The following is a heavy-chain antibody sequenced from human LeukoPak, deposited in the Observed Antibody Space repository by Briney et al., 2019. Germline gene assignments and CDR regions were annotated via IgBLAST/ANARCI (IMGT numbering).Heavy chain of an antibody. CDR2: ISSSSSYI. Sequence: PGGSLRLSCAASGFTFSRYSMNWVRQAPGKGLEWVSSISSSSSYIYYADSVKGRFTISRDNAKNSLYLQMNSLGAEDTVVYYCARETLVGANNEAFDIWGQGTMVTVSS. CDR3: ARETLVGANNEAFDI. V-gene: IGHV3-21*01. J-gene: IGHJ3*02. D-gene: IGHD1-26*01. CDR1: GFTFSRYS.